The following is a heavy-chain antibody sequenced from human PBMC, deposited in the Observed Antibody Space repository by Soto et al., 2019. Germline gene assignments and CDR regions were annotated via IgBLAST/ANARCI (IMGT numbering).Heavy chain of an antibody. CDR1: GGSISSYY. Sequence: SETLSLTCSVGGGSISSYYWSWIRQPPGKGLEWIGYIYYSGSTNYNPSLKSRVTISVDTSKNQFSLKLSSVTAADTAVYYCARSGIAAPRGWFDPWGQGTLVTVSS. D-gene: IGHD6-6*01. CDR3: ARSGIAAPRGWFDP. V-gene: IGHV4-59*01. J-gene: IGHJ5*02. CDR2: IYYSGST.